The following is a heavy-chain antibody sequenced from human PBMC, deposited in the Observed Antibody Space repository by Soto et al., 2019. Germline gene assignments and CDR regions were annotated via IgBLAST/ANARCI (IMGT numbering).Heavy chain of an antibody. J-gene: IGHJ6*02. Sequence: ASVKVSCKASGYTFTSYGISWVRQAPGQGLEWMGWISAYNGNTNYAQKLQGRVTMTTDTSTSTAYMELRSLRSDDTAVYYCAVTGGREVGDYYYGMDVWGQGNPGHRLL. V-gene: IGHV1-18*04. CDR2: ISAYNGNT. D-gene: IGHD3-16*01. CDR3: AVTGGREVGDYYYGMDV. CDR1: GYTFTSYG.